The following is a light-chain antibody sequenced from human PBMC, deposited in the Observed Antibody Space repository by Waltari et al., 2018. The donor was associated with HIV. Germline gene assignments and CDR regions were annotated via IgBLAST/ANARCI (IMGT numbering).Light chain of an antibody. J-gene: IGLJ3*02. CDR2: LEGSGSY. CDR1: RGQSNEL. V-gene: IGLV4-60*03. Sequence: QPVLTQSSSASASLGSPVKLTCTLDRGQSNELITWHRQQPGKAPRYLMKLEGSGSYNRGSAVPDRFSGSSSGADRYLTISNLQSEDEADYYCETWDTNTEVFGGGTKLTVL. CDR3: ETWDTNTEV.